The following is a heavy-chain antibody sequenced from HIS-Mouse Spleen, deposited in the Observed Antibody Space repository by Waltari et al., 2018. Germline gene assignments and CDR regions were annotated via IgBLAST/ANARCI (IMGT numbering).Heavy chain of an antibody. V-gene: IGHV3-74*01. CDR3: ARDLELDAFDI. D-gene: IGHD1-1*01. Sequence: EVQLVESGGGLVQPGGSLRLSCAASGFTFSTYWMHWVRQAPGKGLVWVSRINNDGSSTSYADSVKGRFTISRDNAKNTLYLQMNSLRAEDTAVYYCARDLELDAFDIWGQGTMVTVSS. J-gene: IGHJ3*02. CDR2: INNDGSST. CDR1: GFTFSTYW.